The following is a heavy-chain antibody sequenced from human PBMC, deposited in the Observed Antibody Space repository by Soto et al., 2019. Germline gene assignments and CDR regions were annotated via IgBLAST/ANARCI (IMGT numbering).Heavy chain of an antibody. Sequence: GGSLRLSCAASGFTFSRYWMSWVRQAPGKGLEWVANIKQDGSEKYYVDSVKGRFIISRDNAENSLYLQMNSLRAEDTAVYYCAREAYGSGSYFPDYWGQGTLVTVSS. CDR1: GFTFSRYW. CDR3: AREAYGSGSYFPDY. CDR2: IKQDGSEK. J-gene: IGHJ4*02. D-gene: IGHD3-10*01. V-gene: IGHV3-7*04.